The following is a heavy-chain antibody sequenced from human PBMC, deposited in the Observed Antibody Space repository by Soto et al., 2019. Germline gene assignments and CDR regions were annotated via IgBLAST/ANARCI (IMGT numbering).Heavy chain of an antibody. CDR2: INHSGST. CDR1: GGSFSGYY. Sequence: QVQLRQWGAGLLKPSETLSLTCAVYGGSFSGYYWSWIRQPPGKGLEWIGEINHSGSTNYNPSLKSRVTISVDTSKNQFSLKLSSVTAADTAVYYCARRYYYYYGMDVWGQGTTVTVSS. CDR3: ARRYYYYYGMDV. V-gene: IGHV4-34*01. J-gene: IGHJ6*02.